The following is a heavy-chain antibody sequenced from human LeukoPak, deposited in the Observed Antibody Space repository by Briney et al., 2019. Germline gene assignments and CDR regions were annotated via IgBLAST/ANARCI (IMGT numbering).Heavy chain of an antibody. CDR1: GFTFSSYW. CDR3: AKDIAEMATIPYY. J-gene: IGHJ4*02. D-gene: IGHD5-24*01. CDR2: IKQDGSEE. V-gene: IGHV3-7*03. Sequence: GGSLRLSCAASGFTFSSYWMSWVRQAPGKGLEWVANIKQDGSEEYYVDSVKGRFTISRDNAKNSLYLQMNSLRAEDTALYYCAKDIAEMATIPYYWGQGTLVTVSS.